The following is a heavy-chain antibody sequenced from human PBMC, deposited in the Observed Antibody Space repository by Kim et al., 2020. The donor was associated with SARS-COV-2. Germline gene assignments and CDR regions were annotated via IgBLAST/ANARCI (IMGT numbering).Heavy chain of an antibody. CDR2: VNHSATT. CDR1: GGSFSGYC. J-gene: IGHJ2*01. V-gene: IGHV4-34*10. Sequence: SETLSLTCTVYGGSFSGYCCSWMRQRLGKGRELIGVVNHSATTNYNPTLNSRITVSIDTSKNRLSLTLISVPAADAAVSFCACRAGKHLYVHLWFCGPL. CDR3: ACRAGKHLYVHL. D-gene: IGHD2-8*01.